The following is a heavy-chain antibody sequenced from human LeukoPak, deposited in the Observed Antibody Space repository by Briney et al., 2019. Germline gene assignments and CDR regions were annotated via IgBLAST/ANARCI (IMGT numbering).Heavy chain of an antibody. CDR2: ISASGSN. Sequence: SATLSLTCTVSGGFISSYYWSWIRQPPGKGLEWIACISASGSNKYNPSLKSRVTISVDTSKNQLSLKLSSVTAADTAVYYCAREPGFDSSGYLNCFDPWGRGTLVTVSS. CDR1: GGFISSYY. D-gene: IGHD3-22*01. V-gene: IGHV4-59*01. CDR3: AREPGFDSSGYLNCFDP. J-gene: IGHJ5*02.